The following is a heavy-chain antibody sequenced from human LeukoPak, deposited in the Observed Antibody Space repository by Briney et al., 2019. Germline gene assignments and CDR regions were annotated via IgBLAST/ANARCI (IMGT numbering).Heavy chain of an antibody. CDR2: IYYSGST. V-gene: IGHV4-59*01. D-gene: IGHD5-24*01. CDR1: GGSISSYY. J-gene: IGHJ4*02. Sequence: SETLSLTCTVSGGSISSYYWSWIRQPPGKGLEWIGYIYYSGSTNYNPSLKSRVTISVDTSKNQFSLKLSSVTAADTAVYYCAREGRWLPSYWGQGTLVTVSS. CDR3: AREGRWLPSY.